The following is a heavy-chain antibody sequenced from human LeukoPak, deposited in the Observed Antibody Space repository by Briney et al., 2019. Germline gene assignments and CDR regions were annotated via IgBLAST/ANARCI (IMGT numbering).Heavy chain of an antibody. CDR2: IYYSGST. CDR1: GGSISSYY. J-gene: IGHJ3*02. Sequence: SETLSLTCTVSGGSISSYYWSWIRQPPGKGLEWVGYIYYSGSTNYNPSLKSRVTISVDTSKNQFSLKLSSVTAADTAVYYCARQQLGYDAFDIRGQGTMVTVSS. V-gene: IGHV4-59*08. D-gene: IGHD6-13*01. CDR3: ARQQLGYDAFDI.